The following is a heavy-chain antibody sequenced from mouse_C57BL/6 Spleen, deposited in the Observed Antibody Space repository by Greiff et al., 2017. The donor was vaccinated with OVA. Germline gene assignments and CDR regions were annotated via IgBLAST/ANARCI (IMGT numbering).Heavy chain of an antibody. D-gene: IGHD1-1*01. CDR1: GYTFTSYW. J-gene: IGHJ4*01. Sequence: QVQLKQPGAELVRPGSSVKLSCKASGYTFTSYWMHWVKQRPIQGLEWIGNIDPSDSETHYNQKFKDKATLTVDKSSSTAYMQLSSLTSEDSAVYYCATRSPLYYYGSSYADYYAMDYWGQGTSVTVSS. CDR3: ATRSPLYYYGSSYADYYAMDY. CDR2: IDPSDSET. V-gene: IGHV1-52*01.